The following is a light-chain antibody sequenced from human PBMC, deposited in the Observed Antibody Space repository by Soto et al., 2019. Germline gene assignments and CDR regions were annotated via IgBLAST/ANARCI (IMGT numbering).Light chain of an antibody. J-gene: IGKJ1*01. V-gene: IGKV1-5*01. CDR2: DVS. CDR1: QAISDW. Sequence: DILMTQSPSTLSASVGDRVSITCRASQAISDWLAWYQQKPGQVPELLIFDVSTLESGVPSRFSGSRSGTEFTLTISSLQPDDFATYFCQQYHTYSTFGQGTKVEVK. CDR3: QQYHTYST.